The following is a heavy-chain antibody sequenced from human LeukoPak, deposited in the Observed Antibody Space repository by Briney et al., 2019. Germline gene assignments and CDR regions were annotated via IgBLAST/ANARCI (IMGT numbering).Heavy chain of an antibody. CDR3: ARDPDYGTKRFDF. D-gene: IGHD4-17*01. Sequence: GASVKVSCKSSGYTFTAYYLHWVRQAPGQGLEWMGWINPNSGGTTYAQNFQGRVTMTGDTSISTAYMELSRLRSDDTAVYYCARDPDYGTKRFDFWGQGAMVTVSS. CDR2: INPNSGGT. J-gene: IGHJ4*02. V-gene: IGHV1-2*02. CDR1: GYTFTAYY.